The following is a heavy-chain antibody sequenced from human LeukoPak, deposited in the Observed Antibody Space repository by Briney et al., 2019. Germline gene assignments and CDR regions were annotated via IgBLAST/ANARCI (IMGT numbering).Heavy chain of an antibody. V-gene: IGHV3-7*01. CDR2: IKQDGREK. D-gene: IGHD1-14*01. Sequence: PGGSLRLXCAASGFTFSSYWMSWVRQAPGKGLEWVANIKQDGREKYYVDSVKGRFTISRDNAKNSLYLQMNSLRAEDTAVYYCAREPVSPLPDYWGQRTLVTVSS. CDR3: AREPVSPLPDY. CDR1: GFTFSSYW. J-gene: IGHJ4*02.